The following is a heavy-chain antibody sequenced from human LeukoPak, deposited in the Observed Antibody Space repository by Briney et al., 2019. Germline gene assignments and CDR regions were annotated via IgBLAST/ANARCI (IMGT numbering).Heavy chain of an antibody. CDR2: INPNSGGT. D-gene: IGHD3-22*01. CDR1: GYTFTDYY. V-gene: IGHV1-2*02. CDR3: TSNCDTSGYYSFDY. J-gene: IGHJ4*02. Sequence: ASVKVSCKASGYTFTDYYMYWVRQAPGQGLEWMGWINPNSGGTSYAQKFQGRVTVTRDTSISTAYMELSRLTSDDTALYYCTSNCDTSGYYSFDYWGQGTLVTVSS.